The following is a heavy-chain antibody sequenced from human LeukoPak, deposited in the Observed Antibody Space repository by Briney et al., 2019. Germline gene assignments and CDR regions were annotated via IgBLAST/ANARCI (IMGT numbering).Heavy chain of an antibody. CDR3: ARDYTATGAMDV. Sequence: ETLSLTCAVSGGSISSSNWWSWVRQAPGKGLQWLANIKQDGTVQHYVDSVKGRFTISRDNAKNSLFLQMNSLRAEDTALYYCARDYTATGAMDVWGQGTTVTVS. D-gene: IGHD2-21*02. V-gene: IGHV3-7*01. CDR1: GGSISSSNW. CDR2: IKQDGTVQ. J-gene: IGHJ6*02.